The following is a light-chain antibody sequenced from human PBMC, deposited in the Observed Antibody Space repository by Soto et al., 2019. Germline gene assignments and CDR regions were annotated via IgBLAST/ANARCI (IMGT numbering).Light chain of an antibody. V-gene: IGKV1-12*01. J-gene: IGKJ3*01. Sequence: DIPLTQSPSSVSASVGDRVTITCRASQAINNWLAWYRQKPGRAPQLLIFAASSLQSGVPSRFSGSGSGADFTLTISGLPPEDFGTYYCQQANSFPLTFGPGTTVDVK. CDR3: QQANSFPLT. CDR1: QAINNW. CDR2: AAS.